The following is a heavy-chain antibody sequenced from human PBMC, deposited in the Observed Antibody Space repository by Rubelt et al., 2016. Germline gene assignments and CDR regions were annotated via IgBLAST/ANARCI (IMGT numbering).Heavy chain of an antibody. CDR2: IYYSGST. J-gene: IGHJ5*02. D-gene: IGHD2-15*01. V-gene: IGHV4-59*08. CDR1: GGSINSFY. Sequence: QVQLQESGPGLVKPSETLSLTCTVSGGSINSFYWSWIRQPPGQGLEWIGYIYYSGSTNYNPSLKSRVTISVDTSKNQFSLRLSSVTAADTAVYYCAGENCSGGSCYQAFDPWGQGTLVTVSS. CDR3: AGENCSGGSCYQAFDP.